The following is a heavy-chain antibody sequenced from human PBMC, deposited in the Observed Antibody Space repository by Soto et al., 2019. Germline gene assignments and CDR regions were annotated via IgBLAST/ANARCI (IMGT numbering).Heavy chain of an antibody. CDR2: VIPIFGTA. CDR1: GGTFSSCA. Sequence: SVKVSCKASGGTFSSCAISWVRQAPGQGIEWMGGVIPIFGTANYAQKFQGRVTITADESTSTAYMELSSLRAEDTAVYYCARGVMRYCSGGSCYSYYYYYGMDVWGQGTTVTVSS. V-gene: IGHV1-69*13. D-gene: IGHD2-15*01. J-gene: IGHJ6*02. CDR3: ARGVMRYCSGGSCYSYYYYYGMDV.